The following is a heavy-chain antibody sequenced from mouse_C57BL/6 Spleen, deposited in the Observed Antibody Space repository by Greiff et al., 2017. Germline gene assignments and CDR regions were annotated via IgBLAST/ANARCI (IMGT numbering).Heavy chain of an antibody. Sequence: QVQLQQPGAELVKPGASVKMSCKASGYTFTSYWITWVKQRPGQGLEWIGDIYPGSGSTNYNEKFKSKATLTVDTSSSTAYMQLSSLTSEDSAVYYCARAYDYYEEGFAYWGQGTLVTVSA. CDR3: ARAYDYYEEGFAY. D-gene: IGHD1-1*01. V-gene: IGHV1-55*01. J-gene: IGHJ3*01. CDR1: GYTFTSYW. CDR2: IYPGSGST.